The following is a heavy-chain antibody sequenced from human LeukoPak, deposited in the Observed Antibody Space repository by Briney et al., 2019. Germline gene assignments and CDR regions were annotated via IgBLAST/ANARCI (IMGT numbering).Heavy chain of an antibody. CDR1: GGSISSYY. Sequence: PSETLSLTCTVSGGSISSYYWGWIRQPPGKGLECIGNIYYSGSTYYNPSLKSRVTISVDTSKNQFSLKLSSVTAADTAVYYCAMYTGYSGSYWPFDYWGQGTLVTVSS. CDR3: AMYTGYSGSYWPFDY. J-gene: IGHJ4*02. CDR2: IYYSGST. V-gene: IGHV4-39*07. D-gene: IGHD1-26*01.